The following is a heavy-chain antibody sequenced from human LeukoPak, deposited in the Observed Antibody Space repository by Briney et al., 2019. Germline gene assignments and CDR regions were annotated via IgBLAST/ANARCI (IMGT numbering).Heavy chain of an antibody. V-gene: IGHV4-34*01. Sequence: SETLSLTCAVYGGSFSDYYWSWIRQPPGKGLEWIGEINHSGSTNYNPSLKSRVTISVDTSKNQFSLKLSSVTAADTAFYYCASQGHHGKIVGTTLSYFYMDVWGKGTTVTVSS. CDR1: GGSFSDYY. D-gene: IGHD1-26*01. CDR2: INHSGST. J-gene: IGHJ6*03. CDR3: ASQGHHGKIVGTTLSYFYMDV.